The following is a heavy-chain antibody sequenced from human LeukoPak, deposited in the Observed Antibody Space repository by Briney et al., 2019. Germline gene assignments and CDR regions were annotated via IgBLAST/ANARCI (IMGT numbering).Heavy chain of an antibody. J-gene: IGHJ5*02. CDR3: ARGRAARPFYNWFDP. D-gene: IGHD6-6*01. CDR1: GYNFTSYG. Sequence: ASVKVSCKASGYNFTSYGISWVRQAPGQGLEWMGWISAYNGNTNYAQKLQGRVTMTTDTSTSTAYMELRSLRSDDTAVYYCARGRAARPFYNWFDPWGQGTLVTVSS. V-gene: IGHV1-18*01. CDR2: ISAYNGNT.